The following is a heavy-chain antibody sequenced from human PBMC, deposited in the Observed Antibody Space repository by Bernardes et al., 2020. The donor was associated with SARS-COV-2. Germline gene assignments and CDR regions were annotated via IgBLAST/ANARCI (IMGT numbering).Heavy chain of an antibody. CDR3: ATAPAQTYYYDSSGYYYSYYYYGMDV. D-gene: IGHD3-22*01. Sequence: ATTKAACKVFGYTLTELSMHWVRQAPGKGLEWMGGFDPEDGETIYAQKFQGRVTMTEDTSTDTAYMELSSLRSEDTAVYYCATAPAQTYYYDSSGYYYSYYYYGMDVWGQGTTVTVSS. CDR1: GYTLTELS. V-gene: IGHV1-24*01. CDR2: FDPEDGET. J-gene: IGHJ6*02.